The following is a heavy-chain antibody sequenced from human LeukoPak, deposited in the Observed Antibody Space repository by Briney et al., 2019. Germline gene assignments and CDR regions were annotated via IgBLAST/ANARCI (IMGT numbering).Heavy chain of an antibody. V-gene: IGHV1-18*01. D-gene: IGHD3-3*01. CDR1: GYTFTSYG. J-gene: IGHJ4*02. CDR3: ARESRTYYDFWSGYYLDY. Sequence: GASVKVPCKASGYTFTSYGISWVRQAPGQGLEWMGWISAYNGNTNYAQKLQGRVTMTTDTSTSTAYMELRSLRSDDTAVYYCARESRTYYDFWSGYYLDYWGQGTLVTVSS. CDR2: ISAYNGNT.